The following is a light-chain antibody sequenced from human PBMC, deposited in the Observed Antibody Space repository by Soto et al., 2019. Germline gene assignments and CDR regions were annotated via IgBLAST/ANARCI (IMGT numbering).Light chain of an antibody. V-gene: IGKV3-15*01. CDR1: QSVFRN. Sequence: EIVMTQSPATLSVSPGEGVSLSCRASQSVFRNLAWYQQRPGQAPRLLIFHASTRATGVPARFTGSGSGTEFTLTITDLQSEDFGIYYCQQFNQWPPFTFGPGTQVDLK. J-gene: IGKJ3*01. CDR2: HAS. CDR3: QQFNQWPPFT.